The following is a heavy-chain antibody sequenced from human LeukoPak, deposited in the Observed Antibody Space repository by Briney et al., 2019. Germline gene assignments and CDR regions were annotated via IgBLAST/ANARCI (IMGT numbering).Heavy chain of an antibody. CDR2: MNPNSGNT. D-gene: IGHD3-3*01. Sequence: VASVKVSCKASGYTFTSYDINWVRQATGQGLEWMGWMNPNSGNTGYAQKFQGRVTMTRNTSISTAYMELSSLRSEDTAVYYCARAITRAYYDFWSGYYPRHYYMDVWGKGTTVTVSS. V-gene: IGHV1-8*01. CDR3: ARAITRAYYDFWSGYYPRHYYMDV. CDR1: GYTFTSYD. J-gene: IGHJ6*03.